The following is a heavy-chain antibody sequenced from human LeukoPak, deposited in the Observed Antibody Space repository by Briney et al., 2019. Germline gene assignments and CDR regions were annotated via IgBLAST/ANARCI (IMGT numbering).Heavy chain of an antibody. Sequence: GGSLRLSCAASGFTFSSYAMSWVRQAPGKGLEWVSAISVSGGSTYYADSVKGRFTISRDDSKNTLYLQMNSLRADDTAVYYCAKDTYQLRFLEWLPYYFDYWGQGTLVTVSS. D-gene: IGHD3-3*01. J-gene: IGHJ4*02. V-gene: IGHV3-23*01. CDR2: ISVSGGST. CDR3: AKDTYQLRFLEWLPYYFDY. CDR1: GFTFSSYA.